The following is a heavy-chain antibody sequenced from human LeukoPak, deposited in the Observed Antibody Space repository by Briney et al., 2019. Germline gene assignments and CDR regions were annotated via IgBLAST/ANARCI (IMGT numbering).Heavy chain of an antibody. V-gene: IGHV3-30*18. CDR2: ISYDGSNK. CDR3: AKAQKYYDSSGPPGAFDI. J-gene: IGHJ3*02. CDR1: GFTFSSYG. Sequence: GRSLRLSCAASGFTFSSYGMHWVRQAPGKGLEWAAVISYDGSNKYYADSVKGRFTISRDNSKNTLYLQMNSLRAEDTAVYYCAKAQKYYDSSGPPGAFDILGQGTMVTVSS. D-gene: IGHD3-22*01.